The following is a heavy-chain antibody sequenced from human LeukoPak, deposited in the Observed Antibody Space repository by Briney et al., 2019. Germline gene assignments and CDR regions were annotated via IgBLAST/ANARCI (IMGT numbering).Heavy chain of an antibody. V-gene: IGHV4-38-2*02. CDR2: MYHSGTT. CDR1: GYSISSGYY. D-gene: IGHD2-15*01. J-gene: IGHJ5*02. Sequence: SETLSLTCSVSGYSISSGYYWGWIRQPPGKGLEWIWSMYHSGTTYYNPSLKSRVTISVDTSKNQFSLKLSSVTAADTAVYYCARGGWTVDWFDTWGQGTLVTASS. CDR3: ARGGWTVDWFDT.